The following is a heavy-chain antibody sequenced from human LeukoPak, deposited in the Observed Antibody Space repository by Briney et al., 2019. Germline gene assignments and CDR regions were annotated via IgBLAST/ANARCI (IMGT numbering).Heavy chain of an antibody. CDR3: AKESGPLGAPLYDY. D-gene: IGHD4/OR15-4a*01. V-gene: IGHV3-23*01. Sequence: PGGSLRLSCGASGFIFRNYAMSWVRQAPGEGLKWVAGISDNGGGAYYAESLKGRFTISRDNSKSMLYLQMNSLRVEDTAVYYCAKESGPLGAPLYDYWGRGILVTASS. CDR2: ISDNGGGA. J-gene: IGHJ4*02. CDR1: GFIFRNYA.